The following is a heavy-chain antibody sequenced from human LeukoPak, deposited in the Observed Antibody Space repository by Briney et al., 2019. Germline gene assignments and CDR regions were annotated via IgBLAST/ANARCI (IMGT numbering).Heavy chain of an antibody. CDR1: GFTFSNAW. CDR2: ISGSGGST. Sequence: GGSLRLSCAASGFTFSNAWMSWVRQAPGKGLEWVSAISGSGGSTYYADAVKGRFTISRDNSKNTLYLQMNSLRAEDTAVYYCAKLVQDGDYEYYYYYMDVWGKGTTVTVSS. V-gene: IGHV3-23*01. D-gene: IGHD4-17*01. CDR3: AKLVQDGDYEYYYYYMDV. J-gene: IGHJ6*03.